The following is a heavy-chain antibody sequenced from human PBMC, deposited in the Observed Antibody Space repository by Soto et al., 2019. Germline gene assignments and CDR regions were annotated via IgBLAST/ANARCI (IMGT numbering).Heavy chain of an antibody. CDR3: ARLYPFYDFSTGSQMFAFDV. CDR2: IYYSGST. D-gene: IGHD3-3*01. Sequence: QVHLQESGPGLVKPSETLSLTCTASGDSISSSYWSWIRQSPGKGLEWIGYIYYSGSTNYNPSLKSRVTISINTSKKQFSLKLTSVTAAATAVFYCARLYPFYDFSTGSQMFAFDVWGQGTVVTVSS. V-gene: IGHV4-59*01. J-gene: IGHJ3*01. CDR1: GDSISSSY.